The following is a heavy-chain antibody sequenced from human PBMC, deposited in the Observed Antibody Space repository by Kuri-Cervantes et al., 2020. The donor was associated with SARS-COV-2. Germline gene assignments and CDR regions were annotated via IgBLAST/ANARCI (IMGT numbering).Heavy chain of an antibody. D-gene: IGHD2-2*02. Sequence: GSLRLSCTVSGGSINFYYWSWIRQPPGKGLEWLGYIYYSGSTNYNPSLKSRVTISVDTSKNQFSLKLSSVTAADTAVYYCARQGCSSTSCYSMDVWGQGTTVTVSS. CDR1: GGSINFYY. CDR2: IYYSGST. CDR3: ARQGCSSTSCYSMDV. V-gene: IGHV4-59*08. J-gene: IGHJ6*02.